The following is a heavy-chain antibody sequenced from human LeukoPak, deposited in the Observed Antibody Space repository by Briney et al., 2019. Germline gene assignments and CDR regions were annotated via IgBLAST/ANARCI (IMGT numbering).Heavy chain of an antibody. CDR1: GFTFSSYW. Sequence: GGSLRLSCAASGFTFSSYWMHWVRQAPGKGLVWVSRINSDGSSTSYADSVKGRFTISRDNAKNTLYLQMNSLRAEDTAVYYCAREYYDYVWGSYRGFDYWGQGTLVTVSS. CDR3: AREYYDYVWGSYRGFDY. J-gene: IGHJ4*02. V-gene: IGHV3-74*01. D-gene: IGHD3-16*02. CDR2: INSDGSST.